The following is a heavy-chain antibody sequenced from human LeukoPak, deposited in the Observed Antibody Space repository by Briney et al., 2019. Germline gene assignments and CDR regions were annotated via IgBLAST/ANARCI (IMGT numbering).Heavy chain of an antibody. CDR1: GFTVSSNY. CDR2: IYSGGST. V-gene: IGHV3-53*05. CDR3: AKDKARGAFDI. J-gene: IGHJ3*02. Sequence: PGGSLRLSCAASGFTVSSNYMTWVRQAPGKGLEWVSVIYSGGSTYYADSVKGRFTISRDNSKNTLYLQMNSLRAEDAAVYYCAKDKARGAFDIWGQGTMVTVSS. D-gene: IGHD3-10*01.